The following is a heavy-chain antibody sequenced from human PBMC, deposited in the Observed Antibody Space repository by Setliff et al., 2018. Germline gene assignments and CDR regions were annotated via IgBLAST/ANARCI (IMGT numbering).Heavy chain of an antibody. CDR1: GYTFSNYG. V-gene: IGHV1-18*01. CDR3: ARGKMDVVAVAGKYCVMDV. CDR2: ISTYNGHT. Sequence: ASVKVSCKASGYTFSNYGVTWVRQAPGQGLEWMGWISTYNGHTNYAQRFQGRVTMTTDTSTRTAYMELSSLTVDDTAVYYCARGKMDVVAVAGKYCVMDVWGQGTTVTVSS. D-gene: IGHD6-19*01. J-gene: IGHJ6*02.